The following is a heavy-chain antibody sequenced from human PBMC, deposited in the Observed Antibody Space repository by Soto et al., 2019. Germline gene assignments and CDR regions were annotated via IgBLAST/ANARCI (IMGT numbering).Heavy chain of an antibody. Sequence: PGGSLRLSCAASGFTFSSYDMHWVRQATGKGLEWVSAIGTAGDTYYPGSVKGRFTISRENAKNSLYLQMNSLRAGDTAVYYCARGGPDSSGYYRGFDYWGQGTLVTVSS. CDR3: ARGGPDSSGYYRGFDY. CDR2: IGTAGDT. CDR1: GFTFSSYD. V-gene: IGHV3-13*01. D-gene: IGHD3-22*01. J-gene: IGHJ4*02.